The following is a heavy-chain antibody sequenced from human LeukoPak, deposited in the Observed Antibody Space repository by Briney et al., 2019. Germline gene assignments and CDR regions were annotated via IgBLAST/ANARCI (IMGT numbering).Heavy chain of an antibody. Sequence: GGSLRLSCSASGFTFRSYAMHWVRQAPGKGLEYVSAISGSGGSTYYADSVKGRFTISRDNSKNTLYLQMSSLRTEDTAVYYCARSGYSYGIDYWGQGTLVTVSS. D-gene: IGHD5-18*01. CDR2: ISGSGGST. V-gene: IGHV3-64D*09. CDR3: ARSGYSYGIDY. J-gene: IGHJ4*02. CDR1: GFTFRSYA.